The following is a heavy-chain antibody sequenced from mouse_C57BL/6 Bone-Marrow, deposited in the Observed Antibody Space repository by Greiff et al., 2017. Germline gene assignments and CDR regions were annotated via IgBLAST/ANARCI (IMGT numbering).Heavy chain of an antibody. D-gene: IGHD1-1*01. CDR2: IYPGSGSP. Sequence: QVQLQQPGAELVKPGASVTMSCKASGYTFTSYWLTWVKQRPGQGLAWTGDIYPGSGSPNYNETFNSKATLTVDTSSSTAYMQLSSLTSEDSAVYYWARERTVRGPKGYWGQGTSVTVSS. J-gene: IGHJ4*01. CDR1: GYTFTSYW. CDR3: ARERTVRGPKGY. V-gene: IGHV1-55*01.